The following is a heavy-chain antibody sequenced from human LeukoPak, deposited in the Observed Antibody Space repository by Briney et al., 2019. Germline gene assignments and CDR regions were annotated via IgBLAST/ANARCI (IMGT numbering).Heavy chain of an antibody. CDR2: IREDGRKA. CDR3: ARDQVGGHYQF. J-gene: IGHJ4*02. V-gene: IGHV3-7*01. CDR1: GFTVSSNY. Sequence: GGSLRLSCAASGFTVSSNYMSWVRQAPGKGPEWVANIREDGRKAYYVDSVMGRFTISRDNVKNSLYLQMNYLRAEDTAVYYCARDQVGGHYQFWGQGALVAVSS. D-gene: IGHD2-21*02.